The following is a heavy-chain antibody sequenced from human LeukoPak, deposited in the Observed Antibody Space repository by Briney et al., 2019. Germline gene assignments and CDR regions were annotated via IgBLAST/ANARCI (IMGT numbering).Heavy chain of an antibody. CDR3: AREPHPTVTSRGSYYFDY. D-gene: IGHD4-17*01. V-gene: IGHV3-53*01. CDR2: IYSGGST. Sequence: PGGSLRLSCAASGFTVSSNYMSWVRQAPGKGLEWVSVIYSGGSTYYADSVKGRFTISRDNSKNTLYLQMNSLRAEDTAVYYCAREPHPTVTSRGSYYFDYWGQGTLVTVSS. J-gene: IGHJ4*02. CDR1: GFTVSSNY.